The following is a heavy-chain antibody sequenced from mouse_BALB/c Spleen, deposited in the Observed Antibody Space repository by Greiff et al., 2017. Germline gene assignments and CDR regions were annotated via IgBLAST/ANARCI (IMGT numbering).Heavy chain of an antibody. J-gene: IGHJ4*01. D-gene: IGHD1-1*01. CDR2: ISYSGST. Sequence: EVQLVESGPGLVKPSQSLSLTCTVTGYSITSDYAWNWIRQFPGNKLEWMGYISYSGSTSYNPSLKSRISITRDTSKNQFFLQLNSVTTEDTATYYCARKATTVEGTMDYWGQGTSVTVSS. CDR3: ARKATTVEGTMDY. CDR1: GYSITSDYA. V-gene: IGHV3-2*02.